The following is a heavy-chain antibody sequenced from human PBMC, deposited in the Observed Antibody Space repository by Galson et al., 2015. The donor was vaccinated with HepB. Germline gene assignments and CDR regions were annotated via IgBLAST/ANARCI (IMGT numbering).Heavy chain of an antibody. CDR2: IYYSGST. J-gene: IGHJ6*02. Sequence: ETLSLTCTVSGGSISSYYWSWIRQPPGKGLEWIGYIYYSGSTNYNPSLKSRVTISVDTSKNQFSLKLSSVTAADTAVYYCARDSGATYSSSWYYYYGMDVWGQGTTVTVSS. CDR1: GGSISSYY. CDR3: ARDSGATYSSSWYYYYGMDV. V-gene: IGHV4-59*01. D-gene: IGHD6-13*01.